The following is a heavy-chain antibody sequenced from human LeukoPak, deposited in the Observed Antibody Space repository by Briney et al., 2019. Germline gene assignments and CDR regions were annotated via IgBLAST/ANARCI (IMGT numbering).Heavy chain of an antibody. D-gene: IGHD4-17*01. CDR2: ISYHRSNK. Sequence: PGGSLRLSCAASGFTFTRYGMQWVRQAPGKGLEWVSFISYHRSNKYYVDSVKRRFTISRDNSKNTLYLQMNSLRAEDTAVYYCARGGPTVLDYWGQGTLVTVSS. CDR3: ARGGPTVLDY. CDR1: GFTFTRYG. J-gene: IGHJ4*02. V-gene: IGHV3-30*03.